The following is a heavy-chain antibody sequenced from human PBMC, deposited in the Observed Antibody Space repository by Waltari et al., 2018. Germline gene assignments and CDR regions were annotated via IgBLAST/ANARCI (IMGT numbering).Heavy chain of an antibody. V-gene: IGHV3-9*01. CDR3: LKKNDEVYDRNGLVYDAFDV. D-gene: IGHD3-22*01. CDR1: GFALHVYA. Sequence: EVQLVESGGGLVHPGRYLRLSCAASGFALHVYAMPWVRPATGKGLEWVAGINWNSDSIGYGDSVKGRFTISRDNARNSLYLQMKSLTTEDTAVYYCLKKNDEVYDRNGLVYDAFDVWGQGTMVTVST. CDR2: INWNSDSI. J-gene: IGHJ3*01.